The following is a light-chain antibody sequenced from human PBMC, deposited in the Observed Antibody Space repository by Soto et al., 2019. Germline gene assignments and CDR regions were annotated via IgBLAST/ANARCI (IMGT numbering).Light chain of an antibody. Sequence: DIQMTQSPSSLSASVGDRVSITCRASQTIRRFLNWYQQKPGKAPKFLIYDASSLQSGVPSRFSGSGSGTEFTLTISSLQPEDFATYYCQQSFSSPPTFGQGTKLEIK. CDR2: DAS. CDR3: QQSFSSPPT. J-gene: IGKJ2*01. CDR1: QTIRRF. V-gene: IGKV1-39*01.